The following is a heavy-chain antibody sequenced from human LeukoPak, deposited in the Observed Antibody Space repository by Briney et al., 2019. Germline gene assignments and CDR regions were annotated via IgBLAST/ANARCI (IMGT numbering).Heavy chain of an antibody. Sequence: PSQTLSLTCTVSGGSISSGGYYWSWIRQHPGKGLEWIGYIYYSGSTYYNPSLKSRVTISVDTSKNQFSLKLSSVTAADTAVYYCARDNLDGVVRWFGDFDYWGQGTLVTVSS. CDR2: IYYSGST. V-gene: IGHV4-31*03. CDR3: ARDNLDGVVRWFGDFDY. D-gene: IGHD3-10*01. J-gene: IGHJ4*02. CDR1: GGSISSGGYY.